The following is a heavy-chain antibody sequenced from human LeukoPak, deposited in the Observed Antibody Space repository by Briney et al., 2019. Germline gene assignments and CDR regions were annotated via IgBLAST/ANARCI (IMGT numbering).Heavy chain of an antibody. Sequence: PGGSLRLSCAASGFTFSIHGMNWVRQGPGKGLEWVSGITGSGGSTYYADSVKGRFTISRDNSKNTVYLQMDSLRAEDTAVYYCARDGGDYGSGRYYAYWGQGTLVTVSS. CDR1: GFTFSIHG. CDR2: ITGSGGST. J-gene: IGHJ4*02. CDR3: ARDGGDYGSGRYYAY. V-gene: IGHV3-23*01. D-gene: IGHD3-10*01.